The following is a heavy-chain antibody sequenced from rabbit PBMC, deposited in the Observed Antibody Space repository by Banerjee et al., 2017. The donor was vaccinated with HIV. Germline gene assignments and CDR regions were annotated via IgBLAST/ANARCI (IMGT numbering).Heavy chain of an antibody. CDR2: IVPGSSGGT. CDR1: GIDFSSSYW. V-gene: IGHV1S45*01. J-gene: IGHJ4*01. CDR3: ARGAGYDYWGL. D-gene: IGHD6-1*01. Sequence: QQQLEESGGGLVKPGGTLTLTCAASGIDFSSSYWICWVRQAPGKGLEWIACIVPGSSGGTYYASWAKVRFTISKTSSTTVILQMTSLTAADTATYFCARGAGYDYWGLWGPGTLVTVS.